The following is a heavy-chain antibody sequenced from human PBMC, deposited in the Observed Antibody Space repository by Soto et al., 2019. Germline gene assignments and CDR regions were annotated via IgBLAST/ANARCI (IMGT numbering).Heavy chain of an antibody. CDR1: GYTFSSYG. D-gene: IGHD6-13*01. V-gene: IGHV1-18*01. CDR3: ARDWYPRFDP. CDR2: INPSSAET. J-gene: IGHJ5*02. Sequence: QIRLVQSGGEVRTPGASVKVSCRAPGYTFSSYGITWVRQAPGQCLEWLGWINPSSAETNYAQKFQGRVTVTTDTSTTTGYMELRNLTFDDTAVYYCARDWYPRFDPWGQGTLVTVSS.